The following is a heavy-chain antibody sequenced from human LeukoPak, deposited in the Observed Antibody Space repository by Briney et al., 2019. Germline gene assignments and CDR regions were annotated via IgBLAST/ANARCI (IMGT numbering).Heavy chain of an antibody. Sequence: GGSLRLSCAASGFTFSSYSMNWVRQAPGKGLEWVSCISSSSSYIYYADSVKGRFTTSRDNAKNSLYLQMNSLRAEDTALYYCTKGRDTAMGEVDYWGQGTLVTVSS. CDR2: ISSSSSYI. CDR3: TKGRDTAMGEVDY. V-gene: IGHV3-21*04. J-gene: IGHJ4*02. D-gene: IGHD5-18*01. CDR1: GFTFSSYS.